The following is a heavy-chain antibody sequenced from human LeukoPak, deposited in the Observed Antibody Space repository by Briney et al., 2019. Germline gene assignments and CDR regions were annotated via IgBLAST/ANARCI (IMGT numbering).Heavy chain of an antibody. CDR3: ARSTNYGDGWFGP. CDR2: ILPGLPTP. J-gene: IGHJ5*02. V-gene: IGHV1-69*13. CDR1: GGSFSTYT. D-gene: IGHD4/OR15-4a*01. Sequence: SVKVSCGSSGGSFSTYTISWVRQAPGQRPEWMGGILPGLPTPNYAQKFQVRVTISADEYTRTAYMELNSLRSDDTAMYYCARSTNYGDGWFGPWGQGTLVTVSS.